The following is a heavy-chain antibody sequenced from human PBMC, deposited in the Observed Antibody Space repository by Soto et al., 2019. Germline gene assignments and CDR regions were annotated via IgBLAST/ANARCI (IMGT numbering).Heavy chain of an antibody. Sequence: GSLRLSCSASGFTFSSYSMNWVRQAPGKGLEWVSSISSSSSYIYYADSVKGRFTISRDNAKNSLYLQMNSLRAEDTAVYYCARDGPGGNSDYWGQGTQVTVSS. J-gene: IGHJ4*02. CDR2: ISSSSSYI. D-gene: IGHD2-21*02. CDR1: GFTFSSYS. CDR3: ARDGPGGNSDY. V-gene: IGHV3-21*01.